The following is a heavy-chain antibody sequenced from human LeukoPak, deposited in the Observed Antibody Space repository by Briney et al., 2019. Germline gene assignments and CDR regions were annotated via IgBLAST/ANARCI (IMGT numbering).Heavy chain of an antibody. CDR1: GYSFTSYW. D-gene: IGHD6-6*01. Sequence: GESLKISCQGSGYSFTSYWIGWVRQMPGRGLEWMGIVYPGDSETRYSPSFQGQVTISADKSINTAYLQWSSLRASDTAIYYCATTSRHFDYWGQGTLLTVSS. J-gene: IGHJ4*02. CDR2: VYPGDSET. V-gene: IGHV5-51*01. CDR3: ATTSRHFDY.